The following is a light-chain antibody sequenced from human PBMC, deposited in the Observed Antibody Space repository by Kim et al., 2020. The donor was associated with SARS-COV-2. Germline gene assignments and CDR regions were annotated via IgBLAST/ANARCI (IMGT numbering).Light chain of an antibody. CDR3: QQRSNWPLT. CDR1: QSVSSY. CDR2: DAS. V-gene: IGKV3-11*01. J-gene: IGKJ4*01. Sequence: LSPGDTATLPCRASQSVSSYLAWYQQKPGQAPRLLIYDASNRATGIPARFSGSGSGTDFTLTISSLEPEDFAVYYCQQRSNWPLTFGGGTKVDIK.